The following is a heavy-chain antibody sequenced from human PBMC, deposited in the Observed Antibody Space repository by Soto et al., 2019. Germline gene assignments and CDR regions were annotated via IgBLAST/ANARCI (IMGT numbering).Heavy chain of an antibody. CDR1: GYTFTSYG. D-gene: IGHD2-21*02. CDR2: ISAYNGNT. V-gene: IGHV1-18*01. Sequence: QVQLVQSGAEVKKPGASVKVSCKASGYTFTSYGISWVRQAPGQGLEWMGWISAYNGNTNYAQKLQGRVNMTTDTSTSTAYMELRSLRSDDTAVYYCARDHIVVVTEIINWFDPWGQGTLVTVSS. CDR3: ARDHIVVVTEIINWFDP. J-gene: IGHJ5*02.